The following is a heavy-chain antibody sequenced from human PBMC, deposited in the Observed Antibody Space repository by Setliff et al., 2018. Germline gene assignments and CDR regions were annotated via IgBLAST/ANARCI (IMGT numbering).Heavy chain of an antibody. Sequence: GGSLRLSCAASGFTCVDYGMSWVRQAPGKGLEWVSGINWNGGSTGYADSVKGRFTISRDNAKTSLYLQMNSLRAEDTALYYCAREYGASPHQTRRNWYFDLWGRGTLVTVSS. J-gene: IGHJ2*01. CDR3: AREYGASPHQTRRNWYFDL. D-gene: IGHD2-8*01. V-gene: IGHV3-20*04. CDR2: INWNGGST. CDR1: GFTCVDYG.